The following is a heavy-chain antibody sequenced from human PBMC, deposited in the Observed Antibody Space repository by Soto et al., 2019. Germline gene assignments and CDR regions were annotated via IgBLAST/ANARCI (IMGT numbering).Heavy chain of an antibody. J-gene: IGHJ4*02. CDR3: ARGLSPQNYEGLHLGDYFDY. D-gene: IGHD1-7*01. CDR1: GFTFSSYG. Sequence: PGGSLRLSCAASGFTFSSYGMNWVRQAPGKGLEWVSYISSSSSTIYYADSVKGRFTISRDNAKNSLYLQMNSLRDEDTAVYYCARGLSPQNYEGLHLGDYFDYWGQGTLVTVSS. CDR2: ISSSSSTI. V-gene: IGHV3-48*02.